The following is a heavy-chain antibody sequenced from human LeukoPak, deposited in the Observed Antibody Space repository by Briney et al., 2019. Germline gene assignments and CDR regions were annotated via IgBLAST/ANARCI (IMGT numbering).Heavy chain of an antibody. Sequence: PSETLSLTCTVSGGSISSYYWSWIRQPAGKGLEWIGRIYTSGSTNYNPSLKSRATMSVDTSKNQFSLQLSSVTATDTAVYFCARHSSSWYPDYWGQGTLVTVSS. D-gene: IGHD6-13*01. CDR2: IYTSGST. V-gene: IGHV4-4*07. CDR3: ARHSSSWYPDY. CDR1: GGSISSYY. J-gene: IGHJ4*02.